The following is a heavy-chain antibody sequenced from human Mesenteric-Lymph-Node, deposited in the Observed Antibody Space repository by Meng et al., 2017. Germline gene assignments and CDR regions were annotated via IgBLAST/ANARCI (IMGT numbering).Heavy chain of an antibody. CDR1: GYTFTAHW. J-gene: IGHJ4*02. V-gene: IGHV1-2*02. CDR2: IDPSSGDT. CDR3: ARDKTAD. Sequence: ASVKVSCKASGYTFTAHWLHWLRQAPGQGPEWMGWIDPSSGDTNHAQKFQGRVTMTRDTSITTAYMKLNNLRSDDTAVYYCARDKTADWGQGTLVTVSS.